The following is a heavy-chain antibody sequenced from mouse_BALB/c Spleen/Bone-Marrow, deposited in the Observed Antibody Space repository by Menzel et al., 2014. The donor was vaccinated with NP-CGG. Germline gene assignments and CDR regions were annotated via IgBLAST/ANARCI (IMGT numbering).Heavy chain of an antibody. CDR2: IYPGNSDT. Sequence: VQLQQSGTVLARPGASVKMSCKASGYSFTSYWMHWVKQRPGQGLEWTGAIYPGNSDTSYNQKFKGKAKLTAVTSASTAYMELSSLTNEDSAVYYCTRSGSLGAMDYWGQGTSVTVSS. CDR3: TRSGSLGAMDY. J-gene: IGHJ4*01. V-gene: IGHV1-5*01. D-gene: IGHD3-1*01. CDR1: GYSFTSYW.